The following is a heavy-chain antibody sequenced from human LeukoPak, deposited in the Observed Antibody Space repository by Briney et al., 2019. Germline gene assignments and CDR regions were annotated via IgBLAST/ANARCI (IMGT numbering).Heavy chain of an antibody. V-gene: IGHV3-48*01. CDR1: GFTFSSYS. CDR2: ISSSSSTI. CDR3: ASPRPYYDSSGYLNYYYYYGMDV. Sequence: HPGGSLRLSCAASGFTFSSYSMNWVRQAPGKGLEWVSYISSSSSTIYYADSVKGRFTISRDNAKNSLYLQMNSLRAEDTAVYYCASPRPYYDSSGYLNYYYYYGMDVWGQGTTVTVSS. D-gene: IGHD3-22*01. J-gene: IGHJ6*02.